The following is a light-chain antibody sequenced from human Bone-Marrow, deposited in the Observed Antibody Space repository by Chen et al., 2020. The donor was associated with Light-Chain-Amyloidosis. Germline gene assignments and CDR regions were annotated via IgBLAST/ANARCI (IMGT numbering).Light chain of an antibody. CDR2: KAS. J-gene: IGKJ4*01. CDR1: QSISSW. CDR3: QQYNSPST. V-gene: IGKV1-5*03. Sequence: DIQMTQSPSTLSASVGDRVTITCRASQSISSWLAWYQQKPGKAPKILIYKASSLESVVPSRFSGSGSGTEFTLTISSLQPDDFATYYCQQYNSPSTFGGGTKVEIK.